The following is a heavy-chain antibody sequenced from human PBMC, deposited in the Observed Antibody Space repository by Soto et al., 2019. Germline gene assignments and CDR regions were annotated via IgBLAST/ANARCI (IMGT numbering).Heavy chain of an antibody. J-gene: IGHJ4*02. CDR3: VRLIGNSWLDF. D-gene: IGHD3-22*01. CDR2: TYYRSKWYN. V-gene: IGHV6-1*01. Sequence: SQTLSLTCAISGDSVSSISVTWNWIRQSPSRGLEWLGRTYYRSKWYNDYAESVKSRITINPDTSKNQFSLHLNSVTPEDTAVYYCVRLIGNSWLDFWGQGTLVTGSS. CDR1: GDSVSSISVT.